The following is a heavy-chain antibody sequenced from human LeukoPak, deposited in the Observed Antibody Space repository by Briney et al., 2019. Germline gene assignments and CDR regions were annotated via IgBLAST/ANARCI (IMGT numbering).Heavy chain of an antibody. J-gene: IGHJ5*02. V-gene: IGHV1-46*01. CDR1: GYTFTSYY. CDR2: INPSGGST. CDR3: ARADSDALLRTGTEQSGFDP. D-gene: IGHD1-7*01. Sequence: ASVKVSCKASGYTFTSYYMHWVQQAPGQGLEWMGIINPSGGSTSYAQKFQGRVTMTRDTSTSTVYMELSSLRSEDTAVYYCARADSDALLRTGTEQSGFDPWGQGTLVTVSS.